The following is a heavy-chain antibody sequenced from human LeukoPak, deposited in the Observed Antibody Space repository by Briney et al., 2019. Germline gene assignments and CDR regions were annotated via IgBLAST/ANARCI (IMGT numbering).Heavy chain of an antibody. CDR2: INHSGST. V-gene: IGHV4-34*01. D-gene: IGHD6-13*01. Sequence: PSETLSLTCAVYGGSFSGYYWSWIRQPPGKGLEWIGEINHSGSTNYNPSLKSRVTISVDTSKKQFSLKLSSVTAADTAVYYCARWARYSSSWYDAFDIWGQGTMVTVSS. CDR1: GGSFSGYY. CDR3: ARWARYSSSWYDAFDI. J-gene: IGHJ3*02.